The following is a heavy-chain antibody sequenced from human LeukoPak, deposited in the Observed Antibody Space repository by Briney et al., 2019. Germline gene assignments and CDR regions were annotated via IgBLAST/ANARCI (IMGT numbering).Heavy chain of an antibody. CDR2: IYQSGST. CDR3: ARSEINDYNRY. J-gene: IGHJ4*02. D-gene: IGHD3-10*01. CDR1: GYSIRSGYH. Sequence: SETLSLTCSVSGYSIRSGYHWAWIRQSPGKGLEWLGSIYQSGSTYDSPSLKSRVAMSVDTSRNQFSLNMRHVTAADTAVYYCARSEINDYNRYWGQGITVIVSS. V-gene: IGHV4-38-2*01.